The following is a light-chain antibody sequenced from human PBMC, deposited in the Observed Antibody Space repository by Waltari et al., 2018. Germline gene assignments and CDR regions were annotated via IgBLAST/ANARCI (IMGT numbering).Light chain of an antibody. Sequence: QSMLTQPPSASGSPGQRVSISCSGGSSNIGSNALNWYKQLPGTAPKLLMYSHVIRPSGVPDRFSGSRSGTSGSLAISGLQSEDEADYYCAAGDYSLKVVLFGGGTKLTVL. V-gene: IGLV1-44*01. CDR3: AAGDYSLKVVL. CDR2: SHV. CDR1: SSNIGSNA. J-gene: IGLJ2*01.